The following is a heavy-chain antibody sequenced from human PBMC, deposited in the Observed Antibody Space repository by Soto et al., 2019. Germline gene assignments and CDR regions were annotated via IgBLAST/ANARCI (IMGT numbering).Heavy chain of an antibody. V-gene: IGHV3-30-3*01. D-gene: IGHD3-9*01. Sequence: GGSLRLSCAASGFTFSSYAMHWVRQAPGKGLEWVPVISYDGSNKYYADSVKGRFTISRDNSKNTLYLQMNSLRAEDTAVYYCARGSKIRYFDWLYLDYWGQGTLVTVSS. CDR1: GFTFSSYA. CDR2: ISYDGSNK. CDR3: ARGSKIRYFDWLYLDY. J-gene: IGHJ4*02.